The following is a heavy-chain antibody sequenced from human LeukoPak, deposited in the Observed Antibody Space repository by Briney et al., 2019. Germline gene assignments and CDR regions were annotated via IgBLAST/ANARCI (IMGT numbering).Heavy chain of an antibody. V-gene: IGHV3-23*01. CDR2: ISAGGDKT. CDR1: GFTFSSYA. J-gene: IGHJ4*02. CDR3: AKSRGSTLFDY. Sequence: GGSLRLSCAASGFTFSSYAMSWVRQAPGKGLEWVSGISAGGDKTYYRDSVKGRITISRDNSKDTLYLQMNSLRAEDTAIYYCAKSRGSTLFDYWGQGTLVTVSS. D-gene: IGHD1-26*01.